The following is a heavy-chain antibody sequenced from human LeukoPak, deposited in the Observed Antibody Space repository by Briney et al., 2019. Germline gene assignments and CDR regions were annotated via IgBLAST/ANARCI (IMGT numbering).Heavy chain of an antibody. D-gene: IGHD5-24*01. V-gene: IGHV3-43*02. CDR2: ISGDGGST. Sequence: GGSLRLSCAASGFTFDDYAMHWVRQAPGKGLEWVSLISGDGGSTYYADSVKGRFTITRDNSKNSLYLQMNSLRTEDTALYYCAKDKVATIPLYYFDYWGQGTLVTVSS. CDR3: AKDKVATIPLYYFDY. CDR1: GFTFDDYA. J-gene: IGHJ4*02.